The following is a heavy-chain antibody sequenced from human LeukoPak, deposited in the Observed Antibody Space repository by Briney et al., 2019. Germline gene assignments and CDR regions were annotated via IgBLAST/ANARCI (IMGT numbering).Heavy chain of an antibody. D-gene: IGHD3-22*01. CDR3: ARGFHYYDSSGYSTNFDY. J-gene: IGHJ4*02. V-gene: IGHV4-34*01. Sequence: PSETLSLTCAVYGGSFSGYYWSWIRQPPGKGLXXXXXXXHSGSTNYNPSXXSRVTISVDTSKNQFSLKLSSVTAADTAVYYCARGFHYYDSSGYSTNFDYWGQGTLVTVSS. CDR1: GGSFSGYY. CDR2: XXHSGST.